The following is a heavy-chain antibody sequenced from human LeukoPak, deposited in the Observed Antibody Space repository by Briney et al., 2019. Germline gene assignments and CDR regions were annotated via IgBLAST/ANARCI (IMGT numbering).Heavy chain of an antibody. CDR2: ISSSSSYI. D-gene: IGHD3-22*01. CDR3: AGSSGYYFSFDY. J-gene: IGHJ4*02. V-gene: IGHV3-21*01. CDR1: GYTFSSYS. Sequence: GSLRLSCAASGYTFSSYSMNWVRQAPGKGLEWVSSISSSSSYIYYADSVKGRFTISRDNAKNSLYLQMNSLRAEDTAVYYCAGSSGYYFSFDYWGQGTLVTVSS.